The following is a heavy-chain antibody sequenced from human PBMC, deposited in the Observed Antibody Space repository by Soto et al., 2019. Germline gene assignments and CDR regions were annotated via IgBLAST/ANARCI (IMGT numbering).Heavy chain of an antibody. Sequence: SETLSLTCTVSGGSISSSYWSWIRQPPGKGLEWIGYIYYTGTTYYSPSLKSRVIISVGASKNQFSLKLSSVTAADTAVYYCARDFWFEELSGGYYHYAMDVWGRGTTVTV. D-gene: IGHD3-10*01. J-gene: IGHJ6*02. V-gene: IGHV4-59*01. CDR1: GGSISSSY. CDR3: ARDFWFEELSGGYYHYAMDV. CDR2: IYYTGTT.